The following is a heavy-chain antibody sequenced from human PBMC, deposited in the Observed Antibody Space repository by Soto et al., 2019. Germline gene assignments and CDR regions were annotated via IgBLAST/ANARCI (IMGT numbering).Heavy chain of an antibody. V-gene: IGHV4-34*01. D-gene: IGHD6-13*01. CDR1: GGSFSGYY. Sequence: QVQLQQWGAGLLKPSETLSLTCAVYGGSFSGYYWSWIRQPPGKGLEWIGEINHSGSTNYNPSLKSRVTITVDTSKNQFSLKLSSGTAADTAVYYCARTIVDSSSWYWFDPWGQGTLVTVSS. CDR2: INHSGST. J-gene: IGHJ5*02. CDR3: ARTIVDSSSWYWFDP.